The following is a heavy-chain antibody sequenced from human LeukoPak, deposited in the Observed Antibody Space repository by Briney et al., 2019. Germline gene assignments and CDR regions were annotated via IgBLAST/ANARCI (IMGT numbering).Heavy chain of an antibody. CDR2: INTDGSST. V-gene: IGHV3-74*01. Sequence: PGGSLRLSCAASGFTFSSYWMHWVRQAPGKGLVWVSRINTDGSSTSYADSVKGRFTISRDNAKNTLYLQMNSLRAEDTAVYYCAKSGLGYCSSTSCYSRDYFDYWGQGTLVTVSS. CDR1: GFTFSSYW. CDR3: AKSGLGYCSSTSCYSRDYFDY. J-gene: IGHJ4*02. D-gene: IGHD2-2*02.